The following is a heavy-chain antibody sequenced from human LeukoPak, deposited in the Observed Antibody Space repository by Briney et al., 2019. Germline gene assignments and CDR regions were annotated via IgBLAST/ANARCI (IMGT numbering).Heavy chain of an antibody. V-gene: IGHV4-59*08. J-gene: IGHJ4*02. Sequence: SETLSLTCTVSGGSISSYYWSWIRQPPGKGLEWIGYIYYSGSTNYNPPLKSRVTISVDTSKNQFSLKLSSVTAADTAVYYCARYSTFNIAAAGTVDYWGQGTLVTVSS. CDR1: GGSISSYY. CDR2: IYYSGST. D-gene: IGHD6-13*01. CDR3: ARYSTFNIAAAGTVDY.